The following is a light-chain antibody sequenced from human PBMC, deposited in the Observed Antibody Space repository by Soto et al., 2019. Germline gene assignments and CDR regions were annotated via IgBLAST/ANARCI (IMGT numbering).Light chain of an antibody. J-gene: IGKJ1*01. CDR1: QSISSW. V-gene: IGKV1-5*03. CDR3: QQYNSYSPWT. CDR2: KAS. Sequence: DIQMTQSPSTLSASVGDRVTITCRASQSISSWLAWFQQKPGKAPKLLIYKASSLESGVPSRFSSSGSGTEFTLTTSSLQPDDFATYYCQQYNSYSPWTVVPGTMTEIK.